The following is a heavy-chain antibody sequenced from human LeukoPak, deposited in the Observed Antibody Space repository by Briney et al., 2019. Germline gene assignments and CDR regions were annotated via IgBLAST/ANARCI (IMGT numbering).Heavy chain of an antibody. CDR3: ARRTGDKRSAYDY. Sequence: GGSLRLSCAASGFTFSDYYMSWIRQAPGKGLEWVSYISSSSSYTNYADSVKGRFTISRDNAKNPLYLQMNSLRAEDTAVYYCARRTGDKRSAYDYWGQGTLVTVSS. CDR1: GFTFSDYY. J-gene: IGHJ4*02. D-gene: IGHD7-27*01. V-gene: IGHV3-11*06. CDR2: ISSSSSYT.